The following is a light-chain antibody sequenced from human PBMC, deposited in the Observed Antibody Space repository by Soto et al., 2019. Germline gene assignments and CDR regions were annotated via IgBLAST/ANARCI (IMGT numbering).Light chain of an antibody. V-gene: IGKV1D-13*01. CDR3: QQFNNYPLT. Sequence: ILMTQSPSSVSASVGDRVTIACRASQDISSALAWYQQKPGKAPKLLIYDASSLESGAPSRFSGSGSGTDFTLTITSLQPEDFATYYCQQFNNYPLTFGGGTKVDIK. CDR1: QDISSA. CDR2: DAS. J-gene: IGKJ4*01.